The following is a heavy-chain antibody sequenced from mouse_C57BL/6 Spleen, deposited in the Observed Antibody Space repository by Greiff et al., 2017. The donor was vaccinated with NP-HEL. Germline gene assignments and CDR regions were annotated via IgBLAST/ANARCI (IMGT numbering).Heavy chain of an antibody. Sequence: EVQGVESGGGLVQPGGSLKLSCAASGFTFSDYYMYWVRQTPEKRLEWVAYISNGGGSTYYPDTVKGRFTISRDNAKNTLYLLMSRLKSEDTAMYYCARYGSSYRNFDVWGTGTTVTVSS. J-gene: IGHJ1*03. D-gene: IGHD1-1*01. CDR1: GFTFSDYY. CDR2: ISNGGGST. V-gene: IGHV5-12*01. CDR3: ARYGSSYRNFDV.